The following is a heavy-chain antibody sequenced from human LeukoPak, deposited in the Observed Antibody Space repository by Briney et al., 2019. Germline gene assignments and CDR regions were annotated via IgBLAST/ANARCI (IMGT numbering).Heavy chain of an antibody. J-gene: IGHJ4*02. CDR3: ARDNGLTSIDY. D-gene: IGHD2-21*01. Sequence: QSGGSLRLSCAASGVPFSTSGMHWVRQSPGKGLEWVALIRHDGINKYYADSVKGRFTGSRDSSKNTLYLQMDSLRAEDTALYYCARDNGLTSIDYWGQGTLVTVSS. CDR1: GVPFSTSG. CDR2: IRHDGINK. V-gene: IGHV3-30*02.